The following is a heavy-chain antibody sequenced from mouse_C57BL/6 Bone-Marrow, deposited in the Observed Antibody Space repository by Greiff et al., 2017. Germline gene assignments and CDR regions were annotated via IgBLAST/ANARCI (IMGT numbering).Heavy chain of an antibody. V-gene: IGHV1-69*01. J-gene: IGHJ3*01. D-gene: IGHD4-1*01. CDR1: GYTFTSYW. CDR3: AREGPNWAWFAY. Sequence: VQLQQPGAELVMPGASVKLSCKASGYTFTSYWMHWVKQRPGQGLEWIGEIDPSDSYTNYNQKFKGKSTLTVDKSSSTADMQLSSLTSEDSAVYYCAREGPNWAWFAYWGQGTLVTVSA. CDR2: IDPSDSYT.